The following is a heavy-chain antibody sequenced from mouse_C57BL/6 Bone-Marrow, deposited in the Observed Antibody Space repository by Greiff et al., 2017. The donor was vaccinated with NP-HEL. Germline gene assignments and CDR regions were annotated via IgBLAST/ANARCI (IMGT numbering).Heavy chain of an antibody. V-gene: IGHV1-72*01. D-gene: IGHD1-1*01. Sequence: VQLQQPGAELVKPGASVKLSCTASGYTFTSYLMHWVRQRPGRGLEWIGRIDPNSGGTKYHEKFKSKTTLTVDKPSSTDYMQLNSLTSEDSAFYDSERYYCGSSSFDYGGQGTTLTVTS. CDR2: IDPNSGGT. CDR1: GYTFTSYL. J-gene: IGHJ2*01. CDR3: ERYYCGSSSFDY.